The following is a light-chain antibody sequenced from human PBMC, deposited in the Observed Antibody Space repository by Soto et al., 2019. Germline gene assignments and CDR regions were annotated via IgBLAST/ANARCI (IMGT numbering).Light chain of an antibody. CDR2: AAS. Sequence: DIQLTQSPSFLSASVGDRVTITCRASQGIRSSVAWYQQKPGEAPKLLIYAASTLQSGVPSRFSGSGSGTEFTLTISCLQPEDFATYYCQQRSNLFTFGPGTTVEIK. CDR3: QQRSNLFT. CDR1: QGIRSS. V-gene: IGKV1-9*01. J-gene: IGKJ3*01.